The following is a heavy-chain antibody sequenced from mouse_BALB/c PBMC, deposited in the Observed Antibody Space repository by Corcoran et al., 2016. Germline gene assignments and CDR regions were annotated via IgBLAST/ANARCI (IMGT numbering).Heavy chain of an antibody. CDR1: GFSLSTSGMG. CDR2: IYWDDDK. V-gene: IGHV8-12*01. J-gene: IGHJ2*01. Sequence: QVTLKESGPGILQPSQTLSLTCSFSGFSLSTSGMGVSWIRQPSGKGLEWLAHIYWDDDKRYNPSLKSRLTISKDTSSNQVFLKIISVDTADTATYYCARRDYYGSSHFDYWGQGTTLTVSS. D-gene: IGHD1-1*01. CDR3: ARRDYYGSSHFDY.